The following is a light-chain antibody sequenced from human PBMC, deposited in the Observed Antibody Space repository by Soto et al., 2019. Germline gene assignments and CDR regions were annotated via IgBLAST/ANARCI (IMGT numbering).Light chain of an antibody. J-gene: IGKJ4*01. V-gene: IGKV3-20*01. CDR3: HQYAMSPQT. CDR1: QSVSNNY. CDR2: GAS. Sequence: EIVWTQSPATRSLSPGERATLSCRASQSVSNNYLAWYQQKPGQAPRLLIYGASNRATGIPDRFSGRGTGTDFTLTISSLEAEDFAVYYCHQYAMSPQTFGGGTKV.